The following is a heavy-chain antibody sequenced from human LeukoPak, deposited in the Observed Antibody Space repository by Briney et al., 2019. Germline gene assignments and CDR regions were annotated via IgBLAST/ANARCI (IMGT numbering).Heavy chain of an antibody. V-gene: IGHV1-46*01. D-gene: IGHD2-21*02. Sequence: ASVKVSCKASGYTFTSYYMHWVRQAPGQGLEWMGIINPGGGSTTYAQKFQGRVTMTRDASTSTVYMELSSLRSEDTAVYYCARDPLGGGDDYFDYWGQGTLVTVSS. CDR3: ARDPLGGGDDYFDY. CDR1: GYTFTSYY. CDR2: INPGGGST. J-gene: IGHJ4*02.